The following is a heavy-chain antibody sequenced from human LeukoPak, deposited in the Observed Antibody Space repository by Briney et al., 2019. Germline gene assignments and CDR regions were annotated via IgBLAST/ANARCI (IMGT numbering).Heavy chain of an antibody. J-gene: IGHJ6*04. CDR1: GGTFSSYA. Sequence: SVKVSCKASGGTFSSYAISWVRQAPGQGLEWVGGIIPIFGTANYAQKFQGRVTITADESTSTAYMELSSLRSEDTAVYYCARDSRTIDDPESGRYYYYGMDVWGKGTTVTVSS. CDR3: ARDSRTIDDPESGRYYYYGMDV. CDR2: IIPIFGTA. V-gene: IGHV1-69*13. D-gene: IGHD1-1*01.